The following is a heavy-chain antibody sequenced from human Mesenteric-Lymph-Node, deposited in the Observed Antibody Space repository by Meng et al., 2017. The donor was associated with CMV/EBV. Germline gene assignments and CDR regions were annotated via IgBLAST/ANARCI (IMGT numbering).Heavy chain of an antibody. V-gene: IGHV3-33*01. CDR2: IWYDGSIK. CDR1: GFTFSNYG. J-gene: IGHJ5*02. CDR3: ARGVGNWFDP. Sequence: SCTASGFTFSNYGMHWVRQAPGKGLEWVAVIWYDGSIKYYADSVKGRFTISRDNSENTLYLQMNSLRAEDTAVYYCARGVGNWFDPWGQGTLVTVSS.